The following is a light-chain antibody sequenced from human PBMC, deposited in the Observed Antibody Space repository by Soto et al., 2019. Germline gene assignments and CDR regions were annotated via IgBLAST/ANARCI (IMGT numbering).Light chain of an antibody. CDR3: SSYTSSSSYV. CDR1: SSDIGAFNH. CDR2: DVI. Sequence: QSVLTQLASMSDSPGQSITISCIGASSDIGAFNHVSWHQQHPGKAPKLIIYDVIHRPSGVSSRFSGSKTGNTASLIISGLQAEDEADYYCSSYTSSSSYVFGSGTKVTVL. V-gene: IGLV2-14*03. J-gene: IGLJ1*01.